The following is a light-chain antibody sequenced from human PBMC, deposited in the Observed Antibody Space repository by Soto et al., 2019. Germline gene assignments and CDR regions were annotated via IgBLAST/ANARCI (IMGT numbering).Light chain of an antibody. Sequence: QLVLTQPPSASGTPGQRVTISCSGSSSSIGSNTVNWYQQLPGTAPKLLIYNNNQRPSGVPDRFSGSKSGTSASLAISGLQSEDEADYYCATWDDSLNGVVFGGGTKLTGL. CDR2: NNN. CDR1: SSSIGSNT. J-gene: IGLJ2*01. CDR3: ATWDDSLNGVV. V-gene: IGLV1-44*01.